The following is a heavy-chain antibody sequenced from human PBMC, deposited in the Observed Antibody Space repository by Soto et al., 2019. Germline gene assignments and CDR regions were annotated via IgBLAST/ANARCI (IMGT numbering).Heavy chain of an antibody. CDR3: ARLDYADGDY. D-gene: IGHD4-17*01. CDR2: IWYDGSNK. Sequence: QVQLVKSGGGVIQAGRSLRLSCAASGFTFSSFAMHWVRQAPGKGLEWVTLIWYDGSNKYYADSVKGRFTISRDNSKNTLFLQMNSLRAEDTAVYYCARLDYADGDYWGQGTLVTVSS. V-gene: IGHV3-33*01. CDR1: GFTFSSFA. J-gene: IGHJ4*02.